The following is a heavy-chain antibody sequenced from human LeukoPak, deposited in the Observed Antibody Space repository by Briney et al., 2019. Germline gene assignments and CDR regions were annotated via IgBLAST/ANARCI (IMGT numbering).Heavy chain of an antibody. CDR2: IGTSIRYI. CDR3: AREVYYSGMDV. Sequence: GGSLRLSCAASGFTFSSYSMKWVRQAPGKGLEWVSFIGTSIRYISYADSVKGRFTISRDNAKNSLYLQMNSLRVEDTAVYYCAREVYYSGMDVWGQGTTVTV. V-gene: IGHV3-21*01. CDR1: GFTFSSYS. J-gene: IGHJ6*02.